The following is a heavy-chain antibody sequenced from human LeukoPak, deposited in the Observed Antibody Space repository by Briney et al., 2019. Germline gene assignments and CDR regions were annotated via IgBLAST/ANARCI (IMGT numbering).Heavy chain of an antibody. CDR3: AHKDYGDDDAFDI. J-gene: IGHJ3*02. CDR2: IYHSGST. V-gene: IGHV4-38-2*02. CDR1: GYSISSGYY. D-gene: IGHD4-17*01. Sequence: SETLSLTCTVSGYSISSGYYWGWIRQPPGKGLEWIGSIYHSGSTYYNPSLKSRVTISVDTSKNQFSLKLSSVTAADTAVYYCAHKDYGDDDAFDIWGQGTMVTVSS.